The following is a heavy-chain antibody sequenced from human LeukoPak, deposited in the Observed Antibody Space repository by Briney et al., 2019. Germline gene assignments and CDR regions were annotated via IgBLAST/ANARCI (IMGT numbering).Heavy chain of an antibody. CDR1: GFTFSSYA. CDR2: ISGSGGRT. Sequence: GGSLRLSCAASGFTFSSYAMSWVRQAPGKGLEWVSAISGSGGRTYYADSVKGRFTISRDNSKNTLYLQMNSLRAEDTAVYYCAKSLAVAGWWSDYYYYMDVWGKGTTVTVSS. J-gene: IGHJ6*03. CDR3: AKSLAVAGWWSDYYYYMDV. V-gene: IGHV3-23*01. D-gene: IGHD6-19*01.